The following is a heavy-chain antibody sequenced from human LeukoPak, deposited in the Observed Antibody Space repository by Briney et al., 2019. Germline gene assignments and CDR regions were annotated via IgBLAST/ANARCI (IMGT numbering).Heavy chain of an antibody. V-gene: IGHV4-34*01. Sequence: SETLSLTCAVYGGSFSGYYWSWIRQPPGKGLEWIGEINHSGSTNYNPSLKSRVTISVDTSKNQFSLKLSSVTAADTAVCYCATAEYCGGDCYADYWGQGTLVTVSS. CDR1: GGSFSGYY. CDR3: ATAEYCGGDCYADY. CDR2: INHSGST. J-gene: IGHJ4*02. D-gene: IGHD2-21*02.